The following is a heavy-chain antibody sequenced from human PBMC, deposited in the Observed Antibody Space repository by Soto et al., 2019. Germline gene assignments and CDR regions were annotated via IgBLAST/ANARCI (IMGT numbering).Heavy chain of an antibody. CDR2: IRSKAYGGTT. CDR1: GFNFGDYA. Sequence: GGSLRLSCTDSGFNFGDYAMSWFRQAPGKGLEWVGFIRSKAYGGTTEYAASVKGRFTISRDDSKSIAYLQMNSLKTEDTAVYYCTRERYYDSSGYYWWGQGTLVTVSS. V-gene: IGHV3-49*03. CDR3: TRERYYDSSGYYW. J-gene: IGHJ4*02. D-gene: IGHD3-22*01.